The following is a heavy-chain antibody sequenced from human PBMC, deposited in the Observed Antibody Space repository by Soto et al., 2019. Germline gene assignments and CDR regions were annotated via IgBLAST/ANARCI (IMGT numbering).Heavy chain of an antibody. CDR3: ARANWYSEY. Sequence: QVHLQESGPGLVKHSETLSLTCTVSGGSINNHYWSWIRQPPGKGLEWIGYIYYTGSTNYNPSLKSPVTMSVDTSKNQFSLNLTSLTAADTAIYYCARANWYSEYWGQGTLITVSS. CDR2: IYYTGST. CDR1: GGSINNHY. D-gene: IGHD7-27*01. J-gene: IGHJ4*02. V-gene: IGHV4-59*11.